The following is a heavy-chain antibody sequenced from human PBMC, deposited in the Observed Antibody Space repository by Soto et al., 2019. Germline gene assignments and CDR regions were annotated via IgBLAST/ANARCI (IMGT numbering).Heavy chain of an antibody. CDR2: IYHSGST. V-gene: IGHV4-4*02. J-gene: IGHJ4*02. CDR1: GGSISSSNW. Sequence: QVQLQESGPGLVKPSGTLSLTCAVSGGSISSSNWWSWVRQPPGKGLEWIGEIYHSGSTNYNPSLKIRVTISVDKSRNQSALKLSSVTAADTAVYYCARDLGDIDDFDYWGQGTLVTVSS. D-gene: IGHD3-16*01. CDR3: ARDLGDIDDFDY.